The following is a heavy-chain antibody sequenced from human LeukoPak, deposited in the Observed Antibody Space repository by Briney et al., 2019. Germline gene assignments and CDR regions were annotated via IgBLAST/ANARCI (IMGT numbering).Heavy chain of an antibody. V-gene: IGHV4-39*01. Sequence: SETLSLTCTVSGGSISSYYWGWIRQPPGKGLEWIGSIYYSGSTYYNPSLKSRVTISVDTSKNQFSLKLSSVTAADTAVYYCARQLRFLEWFHFDYWGQGTLVTVSS. CDR3: ARQLRFLEWFHFDY. CDR2: IYYSGST. CDR1: GGSISSYY. D-gene: IGHD3-3*01. J-gene: IGHJ4*02.